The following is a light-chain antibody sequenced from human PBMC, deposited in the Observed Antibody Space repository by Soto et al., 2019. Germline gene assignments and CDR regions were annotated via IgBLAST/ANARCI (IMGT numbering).Light chain of an antibody. CDR2: DVS. J-gene: IGLJ1*01. V-gene: IGLV2-14*01. Sequence: QAVLTQPASVSGSPGQSITISCTGSSSDVGGFDYVSWYQQHPGKAPKLMIYDVSDRPSGVSSRFSGSKSGNTASLTISGLQAEDEADYYCSSYASSSPYVFGTGTKLTVL. CDR3: SSYASSSPYV. CDR1: SSDVGGFDY.